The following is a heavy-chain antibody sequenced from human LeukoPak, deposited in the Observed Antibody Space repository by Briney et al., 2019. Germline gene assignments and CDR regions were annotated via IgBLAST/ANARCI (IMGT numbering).Heavy chain of an antibody. V-gene: IGHV4-59*08. CDR3: ARHRQHPYSSSLGEGLYYYGMDV. Sequence: PSETLSLTCTVSGGSINNYYWSWIRQPPAKGLEWLAYINYSGSTNYNPSLKSRVTISVDTSKNQFSLKLSSVTAADTAVYYCARHRQHPYSSSLGEGLYYYGMDVWGQGTMVTVSS. D-gene: IGHD6-13*01. J-gene: IGHJ6*02. CDR1: GGSINNYY. CDR2: INYSGST.